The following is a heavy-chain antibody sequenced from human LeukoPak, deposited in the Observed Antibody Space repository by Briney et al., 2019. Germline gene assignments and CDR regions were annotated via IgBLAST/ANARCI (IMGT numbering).Heavy chain of an antibody. CDR3: ARDRKGYCTNGVCYTGYYYGMDV. J-gene: IGHJ6*02. Sequence: SETLSLTRTVSGGSISSYYWSWIRQPPGKGLEWIGYIYYSGSTNYNPSLKSRVTISVDTSKNQFSLKLSSVTAADTAVYYCARDRKGYCTNGVCYTGYYYGMDVWGQGTTVTVSS. V-gene: IGHV4-59*01. CDR1: GGSISSYY. CDR2: IYYSGST. D-gene: IGHD2-8*01.